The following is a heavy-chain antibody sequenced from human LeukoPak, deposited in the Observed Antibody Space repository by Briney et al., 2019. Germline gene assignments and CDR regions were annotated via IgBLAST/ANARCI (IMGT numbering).Heavy chain of an antibody. CDR3: ARVDTFGAFDI. CDR2: ISAYSGNT. J-gene: IGHJ3*02. V-gene: IGHV1-18*04. CDR1: GYTFTGYY. Sequence: ASVKVSCKASGYTFTGYYMHWVRQAPGQGLEWMGWISAYSGNTNYAQNFQGRVAMTTDTSTTTVYMELRSLRSDDTAVYYCARVDTFGAFDIWGQGTMVTVSS. D-gene: IGHD3-16*01.